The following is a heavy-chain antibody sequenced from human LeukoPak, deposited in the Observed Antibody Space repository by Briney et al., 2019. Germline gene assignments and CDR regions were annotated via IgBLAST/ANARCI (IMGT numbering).Heavy chain of an antibody. J-gene: IGHJ4*02. CDR2: INHSGST. CDR1: GGSFSGYY. CDR3: ARGLLGGRNGDY. D-gene: IGHD2-15*01. V-gene: IGHV4-34*01. Sequence: PSETLSLTCAVYGGSFSGYYWSWIRQPPGKGLEWIGEINHSGSTNYNPSLKSRVTISVGTSKNQFSLKLSSVTAADTAVYYCARGLLGGRNGDYWGQGTLVTVSS.